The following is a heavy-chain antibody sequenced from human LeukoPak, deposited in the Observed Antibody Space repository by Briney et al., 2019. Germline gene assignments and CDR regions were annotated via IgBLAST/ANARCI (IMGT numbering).Heavy chain of an antibody. V-gene: IGHV4-59*08. CDR1: GGSISSYY. Sequence: PSETLSLTCTVSGGSISSYYWSWIRQPPGKELEWIGYIYYSGSTNYNPSLKSRVTISVDTSKNQFSLKLSSVTAADTAVYYCATRMTTLVISDAFDIWGQGTMVTVSS. CDR2: IYYSGST. D-gene: IGHD4-23*01. J-gene: IGHJ3*02. CDR3: ATRMTTLVISDAFDI.